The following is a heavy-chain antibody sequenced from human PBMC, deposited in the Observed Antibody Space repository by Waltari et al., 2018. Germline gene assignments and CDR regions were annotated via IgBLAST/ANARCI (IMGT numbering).Heavy chain of an antibody. J-gene: IGHJ6*03. V-gene: IGHV1-8*01. CDR3: ARGPHDSSGYYYYYYYMDV. CDR1: GYTFTSYD. D-gene: IGHD3-22*01. Sequence: QVQLVQSGAEVKKPGASVKVSCKASGYTFTSYDINWVRQATGQGLEWMGWMNPNSGNTGYAQKFQGRVTMTRNTSISTAYMELSSPRSEDTAVYYCARGPHDSSGYYYYYYYMDVWGKGTTVTVSS. CDR2: MNPNSGNT.